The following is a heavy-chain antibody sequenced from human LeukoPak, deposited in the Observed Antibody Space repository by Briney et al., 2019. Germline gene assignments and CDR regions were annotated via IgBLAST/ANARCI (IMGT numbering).Heavy chain of an antibody. J-gene: IGHJ4*02. CDR2: INPNSGDT. CDR1: GYTFTGYY. CDR3: ARVAGVRDYFDY. D-gene: IGHD6-19*01. V-gene: IGHV1-2*02. Sequence: GASVKVSCKASGYTFTGYYIHWVRQAPGQGLEWMGWINPNSGDTHYVQKFQGRVTMTRDTSISTVYMEMSRLRSDDTALYYCARVAGVRDYFDYWGQGTLVTVSS.